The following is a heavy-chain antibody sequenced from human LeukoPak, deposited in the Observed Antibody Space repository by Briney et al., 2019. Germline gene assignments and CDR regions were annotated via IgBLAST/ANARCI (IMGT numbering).Heavy chain of an antibody. CDR1: GGSFSGYY. J-gene: IGHJ4*02. V-gene: IGHV4-34*01. Sequence: SETLSLTCAVYGGSFSGYYWSWIRQPPGKGLEWIGEINHSGSTNYNPSLKSRVTISVDTSKNQFSLKLSSVTAADTAVYYCARELTDGYSSSRSGFDYWGQGTLVTVSS. CDR2: INHSGST. CDR3: ARELTDGYSSSRSGFDY. D-gene: IGHD6-6*01.